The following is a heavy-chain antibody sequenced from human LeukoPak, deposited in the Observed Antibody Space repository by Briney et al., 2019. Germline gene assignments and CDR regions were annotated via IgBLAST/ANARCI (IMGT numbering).Heavy chain of an antibody. V-gene: IGHV1-46*01. CDR2: INPSGGST. CDR1: GYTLTNYY. J-gene: IGHJ3*02. Sequence: ASVKVSCKASGYTLTNYYMHWVRQAPGQGLEWMGLINPSGGSTSYAQKFQGRVTMTRDTSTSTVYMELSSLRSEDTAVYYCARDGYSSIAYDAFDIWGQGTTVTVSS. D-gene: IGHD6-13*01. CDR3: ARDGYSSIAYDAFDI.